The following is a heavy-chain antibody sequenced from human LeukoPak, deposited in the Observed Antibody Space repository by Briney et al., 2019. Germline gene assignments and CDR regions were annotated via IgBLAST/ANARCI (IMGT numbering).Heavy chain of an antibody. J-gene: IGHJ6*02. D-gene: IGHD6-19*01. CDR1: GDSVSSNSAA. CDR2: TYYRSKWYN. CDR3: ARDKRSLYSSGWYRDYYYGMDV. V-gene: IGHV6-1*01. Sequence: SQTLSLTCAISGDSVSSNSAAWNWIRQSPSRGLEWLGRTYYRSKWYNDYTVSVKGRITINPDTSKNQFSLQLNSVTPEDTAVYYCARDKRSLYSSGWYRDYYYGMDVWGQGTTVTVSS.